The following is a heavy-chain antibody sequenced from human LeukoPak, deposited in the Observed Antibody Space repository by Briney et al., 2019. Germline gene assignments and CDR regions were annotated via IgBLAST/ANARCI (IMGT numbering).Heavy chain of an antibody. J-gene: IGHJ2*01. CDR1: GFTFSSYA. Sequence: GASLRLSCAASGFTFSSYAMSWVRQAPGKGLEWVSAISGSGGSTYYAGSVKGRFTISRDNSKNTLYLQMNSLRAEDTAVYYCAKLRVELLWFGEAMVGDWYFDLWGRGTLVTVSS. D-gene: IGHD3-10*01. CDR3: AKLRVELLWFGEAMVGDWYFDL. CDR2: ISGSGGST. V-gene: IGHV3-23*01.